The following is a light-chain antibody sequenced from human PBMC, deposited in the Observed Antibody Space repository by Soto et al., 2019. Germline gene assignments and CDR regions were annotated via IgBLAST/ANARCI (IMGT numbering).Light chain of an antibody. CDR1: SSNIGAGYD. CDR2: RNR. Sequence: QSVLTQPPSVSGAPGQRVTISCTGSSSNIGAGYDVHWYQHLPGTAPTVLIYRNRHRPSGVPDRFSGSKSGTSASLAITGLQADDEADYYCQSYDISLSGVLFGGGTKLTVL. J-gene: IGLJ2*01. CDR3: QSYDISLSGVL. V-gene: IGLV1-40*01.